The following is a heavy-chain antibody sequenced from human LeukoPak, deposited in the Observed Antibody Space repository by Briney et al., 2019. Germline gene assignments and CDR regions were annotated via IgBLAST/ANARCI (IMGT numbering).Heavy chain of an antibody. CDR2: INWNGGST. CDR1: GFIFSSYN. CDR3: AKNGDRGAYCSGGSCYPYYYYYMDV. Sequence: GGSLRLSCAASGFIFSSYNLNWVRQAPGKGLEWASGINWNGGSTGYADSVKGRFTISRDNAKNSLYLQMNSLRAEDTAVYYCAKNGDRGAYCSGGSCYPYYYYYMDVWGKGTTVTISS. D-gene: IGHD2-15*01. V-gene: IGHV3-20*04. J-gene: IGHJ6*03.